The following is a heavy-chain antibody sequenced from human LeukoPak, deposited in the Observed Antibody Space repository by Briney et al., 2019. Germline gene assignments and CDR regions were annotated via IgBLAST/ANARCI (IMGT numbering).Heavy chain of an antibody. CDR1: GFTFSSYA. CDR2: ISDSGSDT. V-gene: IGHV3-23*01. J-gene: IGHJ6*02. CDR3: ARTVGYCSSSSCYTGQINDYYYGMDV. Sequence: GGSLRLSCSGFTFSSYAMSWVRQAPGKGLEWVSTISDSGSDTYYADSVKGRFTISRDNSKNTLYLQMKGLRAEDTAVYYCARTVGYCSSSSCYTGQINDYYYGMDVWGQGTTVTVSS. D-gene: IGHD2-2*02.